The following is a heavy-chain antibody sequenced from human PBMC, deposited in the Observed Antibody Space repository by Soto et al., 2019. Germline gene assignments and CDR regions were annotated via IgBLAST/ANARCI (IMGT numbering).Heavy chain of an antibody. J-gene: IGHJ4*02. D-gene: IGHD4-17*01. CDR1: GGSFSGYY. CDR3: ARGEYGDYDRFDY. V-gene: IGHV4-34*01. Sequence: QVQLQQWGAGLLKPSETLSLTCAVYGGSFSGYYWSWIRQPPGKGLEWIGEINHSGSTNYNPSLKSRVTISVDTSKNQFSLKLSSVTAADTAVDYCARGEYGDYDRFDYWGQGTLVTVSS. CDR2: INHSGST.